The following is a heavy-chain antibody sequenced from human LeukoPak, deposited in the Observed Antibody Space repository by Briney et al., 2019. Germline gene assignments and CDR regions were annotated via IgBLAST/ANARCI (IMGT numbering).Heavy chain of an antibody. CDR3: ARGPPYDFWSGYYLDWFDP. J-gene: IGHJ5*02. V-gene: IGHV1-8*03. CDR1: GYTFTSYD. Sequence: ASVKVSCKASGYTFTSYDINWVRQATGQGLEWMGWMNPNSGNTGYAQKFQGRVTITRNASISTAYMELSSLRSEDTAVYYCARGPPYDFWSGYYLDWFDPWGQGTLVTVSS. D-gene: IGHD3-3*01. CDR2: MNPNSGNT.